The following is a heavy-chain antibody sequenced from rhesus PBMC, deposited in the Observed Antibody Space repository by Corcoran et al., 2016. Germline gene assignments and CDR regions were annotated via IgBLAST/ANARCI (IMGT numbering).Heavy chain of an antibody. CDR3: ANTLEYCTGSGCYGLDS. J-gene: IGHJ6*01. CDR1: GFTSGNSD. V-gene: IGHV3S43*01. CDR2: ISSGGSI. Sequence: EVQLVESGGGLVQPGGSLRLSCAAPGFTSGNSDLIWIRQAPGKGLEWVSYISSGGSIYYSDSVKGRFTISSDNAKNTLYLQMISLRVEDTAVYYCANTLEYCTGSGCYGLDSWGQGVVVTVSS. D-gene: IGHD2-21*01.